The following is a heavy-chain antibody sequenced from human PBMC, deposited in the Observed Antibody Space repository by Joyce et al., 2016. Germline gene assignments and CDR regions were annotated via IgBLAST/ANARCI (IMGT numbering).Heavy chain of an antibody. V-gene: IGHV4-34*01. CDR2: NKNSGVT. J-gene: IGHJ4*02. D-gene: IGHD6-19*01. CDR1: GGPFRGFF. CDR3: ARSQWLAPLMY. Sequence: QVQLQQWGAGLLKPSETLSLTCAVSGGPFRGFFWTWIRQPPGKGMEWIGDNKNSGVTNYNPSLKTRVTLSVDTSKNQFSLKVTSLSAADTAVYYCARSQWLAPLMYWGQGTPVTVSS.